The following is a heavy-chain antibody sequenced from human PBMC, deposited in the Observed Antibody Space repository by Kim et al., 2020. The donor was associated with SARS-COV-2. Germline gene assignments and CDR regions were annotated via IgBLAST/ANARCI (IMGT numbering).Heavy chain of an antibody. CDR2: INPSGGST. Sequence: ASVKVSCKASGYTFTSYYMHWVRQAPGQGLEWMGIINPSGGSTSYAQKFQGRVTMTRDTSTSTVYMELSSLRSEDTAVYYCARGDSNEARLRYYYYYYGMDVWGQGTTVTVSS. CDR3: ARGDSNEARLRYYYYYYGMDV. J-gene: IGHJ6*02. CDR1: GYTFTSYY. V-gene: IGHV1-46*01. D-gene: IGHD6-6*01.